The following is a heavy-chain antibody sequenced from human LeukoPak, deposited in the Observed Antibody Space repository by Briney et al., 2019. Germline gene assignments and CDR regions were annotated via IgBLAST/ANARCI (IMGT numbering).Heavy chain of an antibody. CDR3: ARASRGSSGSYYYYYGMDV. J-gene: IGHJ6*02. CDR2: INSDGSST. V-gene: IGHV3-74*01. D-gene: IGHD6-19*01. Sequence: GGSLRLSCAASGFTFSSYWMHWGRQAPGKGLVWVSRINSDGSSTSYADSVKGRFTISRDNAKNTLYPRMNSLRAEGTAVYYCARASRGSSGSYYYYYGMDVWGQGTTVTVSS. CDR1: GFTFSSYW.